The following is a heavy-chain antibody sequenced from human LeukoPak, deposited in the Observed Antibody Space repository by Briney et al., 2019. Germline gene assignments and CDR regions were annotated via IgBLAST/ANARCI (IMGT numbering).Heavy chain of an antibody. CDR2: IYTSGST. D-gene: IGHD2-15*01. CDR3: ARSSVVVAAIGAVDI. Sequence: PSETLSLSCTVSGGSISSYYRSWVRQPPGKGLEWIGRIYTSGSTTYNPALKSRVSMSVNTTKNHSSLKQSSVTAADSGVYYCARSSVVVAAIGAVDIWGQGTMVSVS. V-gene: IGHV4-4*07. J-gene: IGHJ3*02. CDR1: GGSISSYY.